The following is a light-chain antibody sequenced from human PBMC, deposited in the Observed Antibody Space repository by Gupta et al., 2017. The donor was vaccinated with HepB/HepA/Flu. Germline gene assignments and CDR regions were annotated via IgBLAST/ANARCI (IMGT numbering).Light chain of an antibody. CDR2: GAF. V-gene: IGKV1-39*01. CDR1: QSIYNY. CDR3: QQCASNPLT. Sequence: IHMTQSPSSLSAAVGARVTITCRASQSIYNYLNWYQQKPGKAPKVLIYGAFNLQSGVPSRFSGSGSGTDFTLTISSLQPEDFATYYCQQCASNPLTFGEGTRLEI. J-gene: IGKJ5*01.